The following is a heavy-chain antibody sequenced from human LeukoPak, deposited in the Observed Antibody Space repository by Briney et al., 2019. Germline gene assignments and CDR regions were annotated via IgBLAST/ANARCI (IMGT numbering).Heavy chain of an antibody. CDR2: IKQDGSEK. D-gene: IGHD2-15*01. CDR1: GFTFSSYW. J-gene: IGHJ3*02. Sequence: GGSLRLSCAASGFTFSSYWMSWVRQAPGKGLEWVANIKQDGSEKYYVDSVKGRFTISRDNAKNSLYLQMNSLRAEDMALYYCAKDLGTQVVESAFDIWGQGTMVTVSS. V-gene: IGHV3-7*03. CDR3: AKDLGTQVVESAFDI.